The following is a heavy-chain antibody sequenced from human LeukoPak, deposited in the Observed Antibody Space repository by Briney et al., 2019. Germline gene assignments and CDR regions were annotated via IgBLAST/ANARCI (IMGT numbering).Heavy chain of an antibody. V-gene: IGHV1-69*05. D-gene: IGHD2-2*01. CDR2: IIPIFGTA. Sequence: ASVKVSCKASGGTFSSYAISWVRQAPGQGLEWMGGIIPIFGTANNAQKFQGRVTITTDESTSTAYMELSSLRSEDTAVYYCARGYCSSTSCRLYYYYYMDVWSKGATVTVSS. J-gene: IGHJ6*03. CDR1: GGTFSSYA. CDR3: ARGYCSSTSCRLYYYYYMDV.